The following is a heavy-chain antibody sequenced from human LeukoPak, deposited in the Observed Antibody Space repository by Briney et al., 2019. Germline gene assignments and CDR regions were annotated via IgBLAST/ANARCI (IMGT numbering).Heavy chain of an antibody. CDR2: IWYDGSNK. Sequence: GGSLRLSCAASGFTFSSYGMHWVRQAPGKGLERVAVIWYDGSNKYYADSVKGRFTISRDNSKNTLYLQMNSLRAEDTAVYYCARAYTAMVDYWGQGTLVTVSS. CDR1: GFTFSSYG. CDR3: ARAYTAMVDY. J-gene: IGHJ4*02. D-gene: IGHD5-18*01. V-gene: IGHV3-33*01.